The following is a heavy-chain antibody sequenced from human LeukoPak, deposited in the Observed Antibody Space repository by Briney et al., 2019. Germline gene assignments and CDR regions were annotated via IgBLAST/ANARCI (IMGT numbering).Heavy chain of an antibody. CDR2: IKQDGSEK. Sequence: PGGSLRLSCAASGFTFSSYWMSWVRQAPGKGLEWVANIKQDGSEKYYVDSVKGRFTISRDNAKNSLYLQMNSLRAEDTAVYYCARFKGSGYYDDDAFDIWGQGTMVTVSS. V-gene: IGHV3-7*01. D-gene: IGHD3-22*01. CDR1: GFTFSSYW. CDR3: ARFKGSGYYDDDAFDI. J-gene: IGHJ3*02.